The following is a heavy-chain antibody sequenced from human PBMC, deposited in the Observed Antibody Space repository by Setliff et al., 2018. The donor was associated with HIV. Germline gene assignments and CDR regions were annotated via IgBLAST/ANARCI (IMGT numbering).Heavy chain of an antibody. Sequence: GASVKVSCKASGGTFSSYTISRVRQAPGQGLEWMGRIIPILGIANYAQKFQGRVTITADKSTSTAYMELSSLRSEDTAVYYCARERGYFRITMIVVAAFDIWGQGTMVTVS. D-gene: IGHD3-22*01. V-gene: IGHV1-69*04. CDR3: ARERGYFRITMIVVAAFDI. CDR1: GGTFSSYT. J-gene: IGHJ3*02. CDR2: IIPILGIA.